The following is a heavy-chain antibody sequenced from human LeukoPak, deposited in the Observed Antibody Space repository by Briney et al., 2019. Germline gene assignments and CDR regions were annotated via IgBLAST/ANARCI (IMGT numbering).Heavy chain of an antibody. CDR3: ARDLHPERAAAGDDPFDI. Sequence: SETLSLTCTVSGGSISSYYWSWIRQPPGKGLEWIGYIYYSGSTNYNPSLKSRVTISVDTSKNQFSLKLSSVTAADTAVYYCARDLHPERAAAGDDPFDIWGQGTMVTVSS. CDR2: IYYSGST. J-gene: IGHJ3*02. CDR1: GGSISSYY. V-gene: IGHV4-59*01. D-gene: IGHD7-27*01.